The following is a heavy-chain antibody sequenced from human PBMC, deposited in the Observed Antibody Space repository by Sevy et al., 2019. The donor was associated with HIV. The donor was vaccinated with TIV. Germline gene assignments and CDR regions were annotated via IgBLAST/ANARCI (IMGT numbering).Heavy chain of an antibody. Sequence: GGSLRLSCAASGFTFSSFSMNWVRQAPGKGPEWISYISTRSSAIYYGDSMKGRFTISRDNSKNSLYLQMNSLRAEDTAVYYCARESASGTPRGVYYYYYNMDVWGQGTTVTVSS. CDR2: ISTRSSAI. D-gene: IGHD6-13*01. CDR1: GFTFSSFS. CDR3: ARESASGTPRGVYYYYYNMDV. J-gene: IGHJ6*02. V-gene: IGHV3-48*01.